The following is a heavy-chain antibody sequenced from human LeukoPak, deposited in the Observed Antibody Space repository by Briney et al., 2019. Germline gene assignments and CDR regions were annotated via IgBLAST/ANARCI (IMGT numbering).Heavy chain of an antibody. CDR2: IYYSGST. CDR3: ARVGAMGWNDFDY. Sequence: SETLSLTCTVSGGSISSGGYYWSWIRQHPGKGLEWIGYIYYSGSTYYNPSLRSRVTISLDMSKNQFSLKLTSVTAADAAVYYCARVGAMGWNDFDYWGQGTLVTVSS. V-gene: IGHV4-30-4*08. D-gene: IGHD1-1*01. J-gene: IGHJ4*02. CDR1: GGSISSGGYY.